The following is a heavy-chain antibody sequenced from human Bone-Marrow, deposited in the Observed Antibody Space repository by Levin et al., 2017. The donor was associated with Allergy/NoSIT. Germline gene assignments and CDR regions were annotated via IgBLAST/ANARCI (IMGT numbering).Heavy chain of an antibody. J-gene: IGHJ4*02. Sequence: SQTLSLTCSVSGGSVTSGDYYWSWIRKPPGKGLEWIGFIHSSGSTNYIPSLKSRVTMSHDTSKNQLSLSLTSVTAADTAIYYCARVSAAGGTRLFDYWGQGTPVTVSS. CDR2: IHSSGST. V-gene: IGHV4-61*08. D-gene: IGHD6-13*01. CDR1: GGSVTSGDYY. CDR3: ARVSAAGGTRLFDY.